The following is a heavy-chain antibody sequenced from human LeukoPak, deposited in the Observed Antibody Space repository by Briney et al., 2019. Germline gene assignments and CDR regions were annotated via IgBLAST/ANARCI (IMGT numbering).Heavy chain of an antibody. V-gene: IGHV3-48*01. CDR1: GFTFSSYS. CDR3: ARHDSSGYYYGQDPFDI. CDR2: ISGSSSTI. D-gene: IGHD3-22*01. J-gene: IGHJ3*02. Sequence: PGGSLRLSCAASGFTFSSYSMNWVRQAPGKGLEWVSYISGSSSTIYYADSVKGRFTISRDNAKNSLYLQMNSLRAEDTAVYYCARHDSSGYYYGQDPFDIWGQGTMVTVSS.